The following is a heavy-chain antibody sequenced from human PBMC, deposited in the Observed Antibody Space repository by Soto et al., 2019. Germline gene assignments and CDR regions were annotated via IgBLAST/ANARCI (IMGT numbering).Heavy chain of an antibody. V-gene: IGHV4-39*01. CDR3: ARDTGNYRTSD. CDR1: GGSIRSSASY. J-gene: IGHJ4*02. CDR2: IHYSGRT. Sequence: SETLSLTCTLSGGSIRSSASYWGWIRQPPGEGLEWIASIHYSGRTYYNPSLKSQVTISVDTSKNQFSLKLSSVTAADTAVYYCARDTGNYRTSDWGQGSLVTVS. D-gene: IGHD1-1*01.